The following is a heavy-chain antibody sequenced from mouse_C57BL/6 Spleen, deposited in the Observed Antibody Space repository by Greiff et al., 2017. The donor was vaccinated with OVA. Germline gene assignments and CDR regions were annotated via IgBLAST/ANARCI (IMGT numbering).Heavy chain of an antibody. J-gene: IGHJ3*01. CDR1: GYTFTSYG. CDR2: IYPRSGNT. V-gene: IGHV1-81*01. Sequence: VQLQESGAELARPGASVKLSCKASGYTFTSYGISWVKQRTGQGLEWIGEIYPRSGNTYYNEKFKGKATLTADKSSSTAYMELRSLTSEDSAVYFCARSGDYDAYWGQGTLVTVSA. D-gene: IGHD2-4*01. CDR3: ARSGDYDAY.